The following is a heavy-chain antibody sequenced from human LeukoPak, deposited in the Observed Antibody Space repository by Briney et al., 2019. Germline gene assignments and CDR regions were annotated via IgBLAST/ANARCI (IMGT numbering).Heavy chain of an antibody. Sequence: RSGGSLRLSCAASGFTFSSYAMSWVRQAPGKGLEWVSAISGSGGSTYYADSVKGRFTISRDNSKNTLYLQMNSLRAEDTAVYYCATYMGSGSYYKAYYFDYWGQGTLVTVSS. CDR1: GFTFSSYA. V-gene: IGHV3-23*01. D-gene: IGHD3-10*01. J-gene: IGHJ4*02. CDR3: ATYMGSGSYYKAYYFDY. CDR2: ISGSGGST.